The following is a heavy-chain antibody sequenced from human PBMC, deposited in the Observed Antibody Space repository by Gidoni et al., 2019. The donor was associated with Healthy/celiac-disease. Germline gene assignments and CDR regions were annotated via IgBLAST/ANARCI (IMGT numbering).Heavy chain of an antibody. Sequence: QVQLQQWGAGLLKPSETLSLTCAVYGGSFRGYYWSWIRQPPGKGLEWIGEINHSGSTNYNPSLKSRVTISVDTSKNQFSLKLSSVTAADTAVYYCARGLGYYDSSGRNDYWGQGTLVTVSS. CDR3: ARGLGYYDSSGRNDY. V-gene: IGHV4-34*01. CDR2: INHSGST. J-gene: IGHJ4*02. CDR1: GGSFRGYY. D-gene: IGHD3-22*01.